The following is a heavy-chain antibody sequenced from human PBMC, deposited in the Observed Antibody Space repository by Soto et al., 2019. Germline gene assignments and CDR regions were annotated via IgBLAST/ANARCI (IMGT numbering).Heavy chain of an antibody. J-gene: IGHJ6*02. CDR2: ISAYNGNT. V-gene: IGHV1-18*01. D-gene: IGHD2-15*01. CDR1: GYTFTSYG. CDR3: ARGEDIVVVVADYYYYGMDV. Sequence: ASVKVSCKASGYTFTSYGISWVRQAPGQGLEWMGWISAYNGNTNYAQKLQGRVTMTTDTSTSTAYMELRSLRSDDTAVYYCARGEDIVVVVADYYYYGMDVWGQGTTVTVSS.